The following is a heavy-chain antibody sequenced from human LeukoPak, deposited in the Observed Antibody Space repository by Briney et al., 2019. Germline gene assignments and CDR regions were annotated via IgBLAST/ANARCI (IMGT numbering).Heavy chain of an antibody. CDR3: LRDLNWSLDQ. J-gene: IGHJ4*02. V-gene: IGHV3-74*01. D-gene: IGHD1-20*01. Sequence: GGSLRLSCAASGFTVSSNYMSWVRQAPGKGLVWVSRIKSDGITITYADSVKGRFTISRDNAKNTLYLQMNSLRAEDTAVYYCLRDLNWSLDQWGQGTLVTVSS. CDR1: GFTVSSNY. CDR2: IKSDGITI.